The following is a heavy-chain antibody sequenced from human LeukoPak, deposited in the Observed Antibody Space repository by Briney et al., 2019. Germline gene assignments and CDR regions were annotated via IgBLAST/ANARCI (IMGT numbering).Heavy chain of an antibody. J-gene: IGHJ6*03. D-gene: IGHD6-6*01. V-gene: IGHV4-38-2*02. CDR1: GYSISNGYY. Sequence: SETLSLTCTVSGYSISNGYYWGWIRQPPGKGLEWVGSIYHRGSTYYNPSLKSRVTISLDTSKNQFSLKLSSVTAADTAIYYCARDFSSSSTVYYYYYMDVWGKGTTVTVSS. CDR2: IYHRGST. CDR3: ARDFSSSSTVYYYYYMDV.